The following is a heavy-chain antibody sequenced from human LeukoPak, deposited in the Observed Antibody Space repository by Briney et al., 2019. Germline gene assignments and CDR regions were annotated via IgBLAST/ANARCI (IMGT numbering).Heavy chain of an antibody. D-gene: IGHD4-17*01. CDR2: ISYDGSNK. J-gene: IGHJ4*02. CDR3: AKELRGYFDY. V-gene: IGHV3-30*18. Sequence: GGSLRLSCAASGFTFSSYGMHWVRQAPGKGLEWVAVISYDGSNKYYADSVKGRFTISRDNSKNTLYLQMNSLRAEDTAVYYCAKELRGYFDYWGQGTLVTVSS. CDR1: GFTFSSYG.